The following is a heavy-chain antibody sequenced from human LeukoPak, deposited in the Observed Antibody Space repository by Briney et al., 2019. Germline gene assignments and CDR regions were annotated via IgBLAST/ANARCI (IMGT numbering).Heavy chain of an antibody. Sequence: PGGSLRLSCAASGFTFSSYAMSWVHQPPGKGLEWIGRINHSGSTNYNPSLKSRVTISVGTSKNQFSLKVSSVTAADTAVYYCARDIAHSSGWGYFDYWGQGTLVTVSS. D-gene: IGHD6-19*01. J-gene: IGHJ4*02. CDR1: GFTFSSYA. V-gene: IGHV4-34*01. CDR2: INHSGST. CDR3: ARDIAHSSGWGYFDY.